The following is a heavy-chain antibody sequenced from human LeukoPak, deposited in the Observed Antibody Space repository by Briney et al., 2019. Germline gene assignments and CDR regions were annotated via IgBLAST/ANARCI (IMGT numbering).Heavy chain of an antibody. V-gene: IGHV3-74*01. CDR1: GFTFSSYW. CDR3: GRSHYFDSSGFFSYYYGLDF. Sequence: GGSLRLSCAASGFTFSSYWVHWIRQVPGKGLVWVSRINSYGTSIRYADSVKGRFTISRDNAKNTLYLQMNSLRVEDTAVYYCGRSHYFDSSGFFSYYYGLDFWGRGTTVTVSS. CDR2: INSYGTSI. D-gene: IGHD3-22*01. J-gene: IGHJ6*02.